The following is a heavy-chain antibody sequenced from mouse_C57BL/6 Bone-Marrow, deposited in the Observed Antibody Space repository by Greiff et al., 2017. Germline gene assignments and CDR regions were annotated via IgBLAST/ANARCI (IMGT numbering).Heavy chain of an antibody. CDR2: ISDGGSYT. J-gene: IGHJ2*01. CDR1: GFTFSSYA. V-gene: IGHV5-4*01. D-gene: IGHD1-1*01. CDR3: ARDYYGSSHFDY. Sequence: DVQLQESGGGLVKPGGSLKLSCAASGFTFSSYAMSWVRQTPEKRLEWVATISDGGSYTYYPDNVKGRFTISRDNAKNNLYLQMRHLKSEDTAMYYCARDYYGSSHFDYWGQGTTLTVSS.